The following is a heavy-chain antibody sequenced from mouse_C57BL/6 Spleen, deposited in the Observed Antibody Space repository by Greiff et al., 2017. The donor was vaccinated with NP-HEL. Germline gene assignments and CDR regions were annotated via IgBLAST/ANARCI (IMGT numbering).Heavy chain of an antibody. V-gene: IGHV1-80*01. D-gene: IGHD2-4*01. J-gene: IGHJ4*01. Sequence: VQLQQSGAELVKPGASVKISCKASGYAFSSYWMNWVKQRPGKGLEWIGQIYPGDGDTNYNGKFKGKATLTADKSSSTAYMQLSSLTSEDSAVYFCASLYDYEGDAMDYWGQGTSVTVSS. CDR3: ASLYDYEGDAMDY. CDR2: IYPGDGDT. CDR1: GYAFSSYW.